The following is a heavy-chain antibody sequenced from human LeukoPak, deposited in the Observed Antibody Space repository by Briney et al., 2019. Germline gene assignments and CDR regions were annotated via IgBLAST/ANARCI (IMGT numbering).Heavy chain of an antibody. CDR3: ARLITGTTTAFDI. V-gene: IGHV4-4*07. J-gene: IGHJ3*02. D-gene: IGHD1-7*01. Sequence: SETLSLTCTVSGGSISSYYWSWVRQPAGKGLEWIGRVYTSGSTHYNPSLKTRLTMSVDTSKNQFSLKLSSVTAADTAVYYCARLITGTTTAFDIWGQGTVVTVSS. CDR2: VYTSGST. CDR1: GGSISSYY.